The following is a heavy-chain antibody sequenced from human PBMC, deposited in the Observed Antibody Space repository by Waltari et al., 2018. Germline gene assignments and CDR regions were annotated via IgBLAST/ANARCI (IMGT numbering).Heavy chain of an antibody. CDR1: GFTFSSYE. V-gene: IGHV3-48*03. CDR2: ISSSGSTI. CDR3: TRVFPGIGIIGNFDQ. Sequence: EVQLVESGGGLVQPGGSLRLSCAASGFTFSSYEMNWVRQAPGKGLEWVSYISSSGSTIYYADSVKGRFTISRDNAKKTLYLQMNSLRGEDTGLYYCTRVFPGIGIIGNFDQWGQGTQVTVSS. J-gene: IGHJ4*02.